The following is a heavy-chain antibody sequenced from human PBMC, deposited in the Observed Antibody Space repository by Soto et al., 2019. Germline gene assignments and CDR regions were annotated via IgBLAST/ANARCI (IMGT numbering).Heavy chain of an antibody. Sequence: QVQLVQSGAEVKKPGASVKVSCKASGYTFTSYGISWVRQAPGQGLEWMGWISAYNGNTNYAQNLQGRVTMTTHPPTSTAYRALRSLRSDDTGGYYCARGYSYGSGPWYWAQGTPVTVSS. J-gene: IGHJ4*02. CDR2: ISAYNGNT. CDR3: ARGYSYGSGPWY. CDR1: GYTFTSYG. V-gene: IGHV1-18*01. D-gene: IGHD3-10*01.